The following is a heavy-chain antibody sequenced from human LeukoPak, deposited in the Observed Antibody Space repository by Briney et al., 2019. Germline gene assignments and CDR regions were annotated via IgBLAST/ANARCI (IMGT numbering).Heavy chain of an antibody. V-gene: IGHV4-38-2*01. CDR1: GHSISDGYY. J-gene: IGHJ5*02. Sequence: SETLSLTCAVSGHSISDGYYWGWIRLPPGKGLECIGIIYHNGSDFYSPSLKSRVTISVDTSQNQLSLSLTSVTAAETAMFDCAGASPWTSFAPWGKGTLVTVSS. CDR3: AGASPWTSFAP. D-gene: IGHD1-1*01. CDR2: IYHNGSD.